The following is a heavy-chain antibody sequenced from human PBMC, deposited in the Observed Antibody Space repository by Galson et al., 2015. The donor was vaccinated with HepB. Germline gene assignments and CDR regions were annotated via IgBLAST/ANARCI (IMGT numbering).Heavy chain of an antibody. V-gene: IGHV3-7*03. Sequence: SLRLSCAASGFTFSSYWMSWVRQAPGKGLEWVANIKQDGSEKYYVDSVKGRFTISRDNAKNSLYLQMNSLRAEDTAVYYCARDQAYYYDSSGYYPEYFQHWGQGTLVTVSS. CDR1: GFTFSSYW. D-gene: IGHD3-22*01. CDR2: IKQDGSEK. J-gene: IGHJ1*01. CDR3: ARDQAYYYDSSGYYPEYFQH.